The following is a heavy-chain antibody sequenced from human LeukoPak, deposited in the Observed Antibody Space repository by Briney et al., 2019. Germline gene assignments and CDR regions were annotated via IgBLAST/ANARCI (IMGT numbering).Heavy chain of an antibody. Sequence: PGGSLRLSCRAYGLSFCDYAMTWVRQAPGKGLEWVGFIRSKAYGGTPEYAASVKGRFTISRDDSKSIAYLQMNSLKTEDTAVYSCVRDVAGSYYDYWGQGTLVTVSS. V-gene: IGHV3-49*04. CDR1: GLSFCDYA. D-gene: IGHD1-26*01. J-gene: IGHJ4*02. CDR2: IRSKAYGGTP. CDR3: VRDVAGSYYDY.